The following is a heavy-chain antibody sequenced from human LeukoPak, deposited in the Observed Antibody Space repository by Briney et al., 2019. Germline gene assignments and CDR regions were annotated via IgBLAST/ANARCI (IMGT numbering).Heavy chain of an antibody. CDR3: ARDESGNFDY. Sequence: PSGTLSLTCTVPGGSISSYYWSWIRQPPGKGLEWIGYVYYSGSTNYNPSLKSRVTISVDTSKNQFSLKLSSVTAADTAVYYCARDESGNFDYWGQGTLVTVSS. CDR2: VYYSGST. J-gene: IGHJ4*02. V-gene: IGHV4-59*01. D-gene: IGHD1-26*01. CDR1: GGSISSYY.